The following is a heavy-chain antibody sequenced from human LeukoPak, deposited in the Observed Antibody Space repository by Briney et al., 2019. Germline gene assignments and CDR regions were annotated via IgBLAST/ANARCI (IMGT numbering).Heavy chain of an antibody. Sequence: KPGGSLRLSCAASGFTFSDYYMSWIRQAPGKGPECVSYISNSGTTISYADSVKGRFTISRDNAKSSLYLQMNSLRAEDTAVYYCARDHRPWNYYDSSGYYSDWGQGTLVTVSS. V-gene: IGHV3-11*01. D-gene: IGHD3-22*01. CDR3: ARDHRPWNYYDSSGYYSD. CDR1: GFTFSDYY. CDR2: ISNSGTTI. J-gene: IGHJ4*02.